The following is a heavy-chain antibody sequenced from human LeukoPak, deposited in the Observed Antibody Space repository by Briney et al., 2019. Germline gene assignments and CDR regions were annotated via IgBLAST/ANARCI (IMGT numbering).Heavy chain of an antibody. D-gene: IGHD3-16*01. CDR1: GGSFSAYY. Sequence: SETLSLTCAVYGGSFSAYYWSWIRQPPGKGLEWIGEINHSGSTTKYNPSLKSRVTISVDTSKNQFSLKLSSVTAADTAVYYCVRVFWGSTSKWIDYWGQGTLVTVSS. CDR2: INHSGSTT. J-gene: IGHJ4*02. CDR3: VRVFWGSTSKWIDY. V-gene: IGHV4-34*01.